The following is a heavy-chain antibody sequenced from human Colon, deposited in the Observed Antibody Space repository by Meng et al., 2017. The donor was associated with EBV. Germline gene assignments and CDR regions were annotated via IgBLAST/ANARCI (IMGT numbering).Heavy chain of an antibody. J-gene: IGHJ4*02. Sequence: LQLQGSGPGLVKPSETLSLTCTVTGGSISSSHYYWGWVRQPPGKGLQWIGTIYHSGSPSYNPSLQSRVTMFVDTSKNQFSLMLTPVTATDTAVYYCARRRGGSGRDCWGQGTLVTVSS. CDR1: GGSISSSHYY. D-gene: IGHD3-10*01. V-gene: IGHV4-39*01. CDR3: ARRRGGSGRDC. CDR2: IYHSGSP.